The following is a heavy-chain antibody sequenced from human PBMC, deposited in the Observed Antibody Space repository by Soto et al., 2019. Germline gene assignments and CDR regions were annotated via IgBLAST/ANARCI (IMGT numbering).Heavy chain of an antibody. CDR3: AIESTHNHLTSSDY. CDR2: IGNSGGLT. V-gene: IGHV3-23*01. Sequence: GGSLRLSCAASGFTFSTYAMNWVRQAPGKGLEWVSSIGNSGGLTYYADYVRGRFTISRDNSKSTLYLQMNSLRAQDTPVSYCAIESTHNHLTSSDYWGQGSLVTVSS. D-gene: IGHD6-6*01. J-gene: IGHJ4*02. CDR1: GFTFSTYA.